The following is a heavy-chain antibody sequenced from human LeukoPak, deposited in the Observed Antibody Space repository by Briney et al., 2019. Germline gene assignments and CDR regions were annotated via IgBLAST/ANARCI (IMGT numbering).Heavy chain of an antibody. J-gene: IGHJ6*02. V-gene: IGHV1-46*01. CDR3: ASVYKHGMDV. Sequence: GASVKVSCKASGYTVTSYYMHWVRQAPGQGLEWMAILNPSGGSSNYAQKFQGRATLTRATSTGTVYMELSSLRSEDTAVYYCASVYKHGMDVWGQGTTVTVSS. CDR1: GYTVTSYY. D-gene: IGHD5-24*01. CDR2: LNPSGGSS.